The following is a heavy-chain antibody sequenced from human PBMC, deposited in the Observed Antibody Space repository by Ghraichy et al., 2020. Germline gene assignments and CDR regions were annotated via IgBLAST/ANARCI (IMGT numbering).Heavy chain of an antibody. CDR1: GFTLSNYA. Sequence: GGSLRLSCAASGFTLSNYAMNWVRQAPGKGLEWFSYITSTGTTMYYADSVKGRFTLSRDSAKNSLFLQMNSLRDEDTALYYCAPDLGYCSSGTCYPYYYSGMDVWGPGTTVTVSS. J-gene: IGHJ6*02. CDR3: APDLGYCSSGTCYPYYYSGMDV. CDR2: ITSTGTTM. V-gene: IGHV3-48*02. D-gene: IGHD2-15*01.